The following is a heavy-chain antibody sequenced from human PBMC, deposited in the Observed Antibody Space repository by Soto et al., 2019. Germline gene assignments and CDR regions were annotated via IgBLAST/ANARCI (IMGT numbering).Heavy chain of an antibody. CDR1: GFTFSSYA. D-gene: IGHD3-9*01. CDR2: ISSNGGGT. Sequence: HPGGSLRLSCSASGFTFSSYAMHWVRQAPGRGLEYVSGISSNGGGTYYADSVKGRFTISRDNSKNTLYLQMSSLRPEDTAVYYCVKTPYYDILTGYPLDYWGQGTLVTVSS. J-gene: IGHJ4*02. CDR3: VKTPYYDILTGYPLDY. V-gene: IGHV3-64D*06.